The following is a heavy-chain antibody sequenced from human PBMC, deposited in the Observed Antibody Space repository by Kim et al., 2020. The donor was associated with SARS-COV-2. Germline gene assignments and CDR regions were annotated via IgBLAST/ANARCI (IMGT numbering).Heavy chain of an antibody. D-gene: IGHD6-13*01. J-gene: IGHJ4*02. CDR1: GGSFSGYY. CDR3: ARGYEGEAAAPQPDY. CDR2: INHSGST. V-gene: IGHV4-34*01. Sequence: SETLSLTCAVYGGSFSGYYWSWIRQPPGKGLEWIGEINHSGSTNYNPSLKSRVTISVDTSKNQFSLKLSSVTAADTAVYYCARGYEGEAAAPQPDYWGQGTLVTVSS.